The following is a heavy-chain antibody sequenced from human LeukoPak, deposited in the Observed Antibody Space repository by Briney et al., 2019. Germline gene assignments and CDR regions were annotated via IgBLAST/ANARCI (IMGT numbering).Heavy chain of an antibody. D-gene: IGHD6-13*01. CDR2: ISDSGGSK. CDR1: GFTFSSYA. Sequence: GGSLRLSCAASGFTFSSYAMRWVRQAPGKGLEWVSAISDSGGSKYYADSVKGRFTISRDNSKNTLYLQMSSLRAEDTGVYYCEKEPERRGSSRYPEYNWFDPWGQGTLVTVSS. J-gene: IGHJ5*02. CDR3: EKEPERRGSSRYPEYNWFDP. V-gene: IGHV3-23*01.